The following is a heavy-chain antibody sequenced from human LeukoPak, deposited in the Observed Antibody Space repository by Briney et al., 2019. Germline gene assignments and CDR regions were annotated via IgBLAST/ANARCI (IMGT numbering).Heavy chain of an antibody. V-gene: IGHV4-39*01. CDR2: IYYGGTT. CDR1: SGSISSSSYY. J-gene: IGHJ6*02. CDR3: ASHQKSYYYYGLDV. Sequence: SETLSLTCTVSSGSISSSSYYWGWIRRPPGKGLEWIGSIYYGGTTYYNPSLKSRVTMSVDTSKNQFSLKLSSVTAADTAVYYCASHQKSYYYYGLDVWGQGTTVTVSS.